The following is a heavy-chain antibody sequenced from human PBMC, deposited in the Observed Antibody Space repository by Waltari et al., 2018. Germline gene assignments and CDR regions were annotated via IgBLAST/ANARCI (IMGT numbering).Heavy chain of an antibody. CDR3: AKAERGWLLLRVFDY. V-gene: IGHV3-23*01. CDR1: GFTFSSYA. J-gene: IGHJ4*02. D-gene: IGHD3-22*01. Sequence: EVQLLESGGGLVQPGGSLRLSCAASGFTFSSYAMSWVRQPPGKGLEWVSAISGSGGSTYYADSVKGRFTISRDNSKNTLYLQMNSLRAEDTAVYYCAKAERGWLLLRVFDYWGQGTLVTVSS. CDR2: ISGSGGST.